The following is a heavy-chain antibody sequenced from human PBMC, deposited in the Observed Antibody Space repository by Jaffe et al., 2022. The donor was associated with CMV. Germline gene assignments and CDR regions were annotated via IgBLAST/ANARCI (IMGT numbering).Heavy chain of an antibody. D-gene: IGHD3-10*01. V-gene: IGHV1-46*01. CDR3: AREGSRLRGRRWFDP. CDR1: GYTFTSYY. CDR2: INPSGGST. J-gene: IGHJ5*02. Sequence: QVQLVQSGAEVKKPGASVKVSCKASGYTFTSYYMHWVRQAPGQGLEWMGIINPSGGSTSYAQKFQGRVTMTRDTSTSTVYMELSSLRSEDTAVYYCAREGSRLRGRRWFDPWGQGTLVTVSS.